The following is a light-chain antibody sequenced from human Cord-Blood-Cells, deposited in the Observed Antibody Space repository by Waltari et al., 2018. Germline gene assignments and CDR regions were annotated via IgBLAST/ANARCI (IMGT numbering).Light chain of an antibody. J-gene: IGLJ2*01. Sequence: QSALTQPVSVSGSPGQSITISCTATSSDAGGYHYVSWYQQHPGKAPKLMIYDVSNRPSGVSNRFSGSKSGNTASLTISGLQAEDEADYYCSSYTSSSTVVFGGGTKLTVL. CDR1: SSDAGGYHY. V-gene: IGLV2-14*01. CDR3: SSYTSSSTVV. CDR2: DVS.